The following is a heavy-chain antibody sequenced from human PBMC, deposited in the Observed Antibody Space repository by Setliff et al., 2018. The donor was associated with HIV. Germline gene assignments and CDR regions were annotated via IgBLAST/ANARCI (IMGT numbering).Heavy chain of an antibody. CDR3: ARILWFGEETVDY. Sequence: SETLSLTCTVSGGSISDSSYYWGWIRQPPGKGLEWIGNIYYSGSTYYNPSLKSRVTISVDTSKNQFSLKLSSVTAADTAVYYCARILWFGEETVDYWGQGTLVT. J-gene: IGHJ4*02. CDR2: IYYSGST. V-gene: IGHV4-39*07. D-gene: IGHD3-10*01. CDR1: GGSISDSSYY.